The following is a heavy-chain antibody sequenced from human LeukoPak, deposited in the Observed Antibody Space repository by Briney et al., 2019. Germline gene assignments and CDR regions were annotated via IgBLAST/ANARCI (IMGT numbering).Heavy chain of an antibody. CDR1: XX. CDR2: IYTSGST. V-gene: IGHV4-4*07. CDR3: ARVEGGFGFDY. Sequence: XXGSWIRQPAGXGLEWIGRIYTSGSTNYNPSLKSRVTMSVDTSKNQFSLKLSSVTAADTAVYYCARVEGGFGFDYWGQGTLVTVSS. D-gene: IGHD3-10*01. J-gene: IGHJ4*02.